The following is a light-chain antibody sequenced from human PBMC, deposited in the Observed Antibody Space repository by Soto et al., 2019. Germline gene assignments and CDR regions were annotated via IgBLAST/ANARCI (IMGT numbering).Light chain of an antibody. V-gene: IGKV3-11*01. CDR1: QSFSGH. Sequence: EIVLTQSPDTLSLSPGERATLSCRASQSFSGHLAWYQQKPGQAPRLLIYDASNRATGIPARFSGSGSGTDFTLTISSLEPEDFAVYYCQQRSNWPGTFGPGTKVDNK. CDR3: QQRSNWPGT. J-gene: IGKJ3*01. CDR2: DAS.